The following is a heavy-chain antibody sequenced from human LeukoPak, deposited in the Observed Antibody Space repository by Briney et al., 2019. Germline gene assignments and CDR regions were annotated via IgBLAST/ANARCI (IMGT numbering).Heavy chain of an antibody. CDR2: IKSKTDGRTT. CDR3: TTEVPSYYYDSSGYSN. CDR1: GFTFSNAW. D-gene: IGHD3-22*01. J-gene: IGHJ4*02. Sequence: PGGSLRLSCAASGFTFSNAWMSWVRQAPGKGLGLVGRIKSKTDGRTTDYAAPVKGRFTISRDDSKNTLYLQMNSLKTEDTAVYYCTTEVPSYYYDSSGYSNWGQGTLVTVSS. V-gene: IGHV3-15*01.